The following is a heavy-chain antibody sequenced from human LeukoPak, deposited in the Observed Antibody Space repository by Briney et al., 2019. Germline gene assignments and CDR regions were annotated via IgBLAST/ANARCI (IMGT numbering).Heavy chain of an antibody. CDR2: TSSSSSYI. J-gene: IGHJ4*02. Sequence: GGSLRLSCTASGFTFNTYTMNWVRQAPGKGLEWVSSTSSSSSYIYYADSVKGRFTISRDNAKKSLYLQMNRLRAEDTAVYFCARADTSDILTGYSDYWGQGTLVTVSS. CDR1: GFTFNTYT. D-gene: IGHD3-9*01. CDR3: ARADTSDILTGYSDY. V-gene: IGHV3-21*01.